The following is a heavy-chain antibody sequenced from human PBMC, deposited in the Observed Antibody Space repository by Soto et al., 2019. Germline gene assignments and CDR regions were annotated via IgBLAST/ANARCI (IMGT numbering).Heavy chain of an antibody. CDR3: ARKSYSSSWYYFDY. D-gene: IGHD6-13*01. CDR2: IYYSGST. V-gene: IGHV4-59*01. CDR1: GGSISSYY. J-gene: IGHJ4*02. Sequence: KTSETLSLTCTVSGGSISSYYWSWIRQPPGKGLEWIGYIYYSGSTNYNPSLKSRVTISVDTSKNQFSLKLSSVTAADTAVYYCARKSYSSSWYYFDYWGQGTLVTVSS.